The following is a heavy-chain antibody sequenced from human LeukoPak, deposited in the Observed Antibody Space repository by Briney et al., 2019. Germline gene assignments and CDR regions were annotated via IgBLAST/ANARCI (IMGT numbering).Heavy chain of an antibody. D-gene: IGHD3-3*01. J-gene: IGHJ4*02. CDR3: ARYDFWSGRFDY. CDR2: INHSGST. V-gene: IGHV4-34*01. CDR1: GGSFSGYY. Sequence: SETLSLTCAVYGGSFSGYYWSWIRQPPGKGLEWIGEINHSGSTNYNPSLKSRVTISVDTSKNQFSLKLSSVTAADTAVYYCARYDFWSGRFDYWGQGTLVTVSS.